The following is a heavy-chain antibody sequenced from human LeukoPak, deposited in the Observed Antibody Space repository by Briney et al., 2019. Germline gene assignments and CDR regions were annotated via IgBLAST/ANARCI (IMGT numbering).Heavy chain of an antibody. CDR1: GFTFSSYW. CDR2: INSDGRST. Sequence: PGGSLRLSCAASGFTFSSYWMHWVRQAPGKGLVWVSRINSDGRSTSYTDSVKGRFTISRDNSKNTLYLQMNTLRAEDTAVYYCAREEWDSGYVFNYFDYWGQGTLVTVSS. CDR3: AREEWDSGYVFNYFDY. J-gene: IGHJ4*02. V-gene: IGHV3-74*01. D-gene: IGHD5-12*01.